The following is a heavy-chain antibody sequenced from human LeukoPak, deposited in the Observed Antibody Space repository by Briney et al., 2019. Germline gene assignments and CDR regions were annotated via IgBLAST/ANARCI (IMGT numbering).Heavy chain of an antibody. CDR2: ISYDGSSR. V-gene: IGHV3-33*05. J-gene: IGHJ3*02. CDR3: TTAIGYSYGSGAFDI. D-gene: IGHD5-18*01. Sequence: GGSLRLSCAASGFTFSSYGMHWVRQAPGKGLEWVAHISYDGSSRYNEDSVKGRFTISRDNAKNSLYLQMNSLKTEDTAVYYCTTAIGYSYGSGAFDIWGQGTMVTVSS. CDR1: GFTFSSYG.